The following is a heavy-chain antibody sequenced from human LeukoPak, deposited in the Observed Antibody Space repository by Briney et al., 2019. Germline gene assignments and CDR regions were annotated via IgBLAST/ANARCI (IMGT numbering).Heavy chain of an antibody. CDR3: ALDYGDSWFDY. CDR1: GYTFTSYD. Sequence: ASVKVSCKASGYTFTSYDINWVRQATGQGLEWMGWMNPNSGNTGYAQKFQGRVTITRNTSISTAYMELSSLRSEDTAVYYCALDYGDSWFDYWGQGTLVTVSS. J-gene: IGHJ4*02. V-gene: IGHV1-8*03. CDR2: MNPNSGNT. D-gene: IGHD4-17*01.